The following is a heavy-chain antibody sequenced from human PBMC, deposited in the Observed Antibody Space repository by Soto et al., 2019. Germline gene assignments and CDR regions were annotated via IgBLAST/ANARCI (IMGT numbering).Heavy chain of an antibody. Sequence: LRLSCAASGFICSSYDMSWVRQAPGKGLEWVSTILVDGRTFYVDSVKGRFTISRDSSQNTVYLQMNSLTAGDTALYYCAKATATGGGAFDICGQGTMVTVS. CDR2: ILVDGRT. V-gene: IGHV3-23*01. D-gene: IGHD2-8*02. J-gene: IGHJ3*02. CDR3: AKATATGGGAFDI. CDR1: GFICSSYD.